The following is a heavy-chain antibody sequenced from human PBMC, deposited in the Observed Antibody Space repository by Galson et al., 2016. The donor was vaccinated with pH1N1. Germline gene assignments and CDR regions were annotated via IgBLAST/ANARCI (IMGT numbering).Heavy chain of an antibody. V-gene: IGHV4-61*09. CDR1: GDSISSGNYY. CDR2: IYTNGRS. D-gene: IGHD3-9*01. Sequence: TLSLTCTVSGDSISSGNYYWSWIRQPAGKGLECLGYIYTNGRSKYNPSLESRVTISIDPSKNQFSLKLSSVTAADTAMYYCARDDTGYDRLNAFDIWGHGTLVTVSS. J-gene: IGHJ3*02. CDR3: ARDDTGYDRLNAFDI.